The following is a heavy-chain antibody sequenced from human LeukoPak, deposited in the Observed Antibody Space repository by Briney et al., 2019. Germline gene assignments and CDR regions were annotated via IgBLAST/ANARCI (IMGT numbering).Heavy chain of an antibody. CDR3: ARAQTYYGSGSYLY. D-gene: IGHD3-10*01. J-gene: IGHJ4*02. CDR2: ITADGSNK. V-gene: IGHV3-30*03. Sequence: GGSLRLSCAASGFTFSYYGMHWVRQAPGKGLEWVAVITADGSNKYYADSVKGRFTVSRDNSKNTLYLQMNSLRDEDTAVYYCARAQTYYGSGSYLYWGQGTLVTVSS. CDR1: GFTFSYYG.